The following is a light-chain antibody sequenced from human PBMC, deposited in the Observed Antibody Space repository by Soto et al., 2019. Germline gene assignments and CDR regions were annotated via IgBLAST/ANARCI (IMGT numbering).Light chain of an antibody. V-gene: IGKV3-11*01. CDR3: QQRSNT. CDR2: GAS. Sequence: EVVLTQSPATLSLSPGARANLSCRASQSVTDNYLAWYQQKPGQAPRLLIYGASTRATGIPARFSGRGSGTDFTLTISSLEPEDLAVYYCQQRSNTFGQGTRLEIK. J-gene: IGKJ5*01. CDR1: QSVTDNY.